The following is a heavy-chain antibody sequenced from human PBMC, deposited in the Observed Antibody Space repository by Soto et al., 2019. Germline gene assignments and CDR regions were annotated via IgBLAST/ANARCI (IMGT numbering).Heavy chain of an antibody. CDR1: GGTFSSYA. D-gene: IGHD3-22*01. CDR3: ARSSPPLSRITMIVVVPGAFDI. CDR2: IIPILGTA. Sequence: SLKVSCKASGGTFSSYAISWVRQAPGQGLEWMGGIIPILGTANYAQKFQGRVTITADKSTSTAYMELSSLRSEDTAVYYCARSSPPLSRITMIVVVPGAFDIWGQGTMVTVSS. V-gene: IGHV1-69*10. J-gene: IGHJ3*02.